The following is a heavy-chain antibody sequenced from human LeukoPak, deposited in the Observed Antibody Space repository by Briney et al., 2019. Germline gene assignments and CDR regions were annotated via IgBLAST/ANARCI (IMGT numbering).Heavy chain of an antibody. CDR2: LVGSGFTI. V-gene: IGHV3-23*01. CDR1: GFTFSSYA. D-gene: IGHD5-12*01. J-gene: IGHJ3*02. CDR3: AIGYGGYLSQSAFDI. Sequence: PGGSLRLSCAASGFTFSSYAMSWVRQAPGKGLEWVSTLVGSGFTIYYSDSVKGRFTISRDNSKNTLYLQMNSLRAEDTAVYYCAIGYGGYLSQSAFDIWGQGTLLTVSS.